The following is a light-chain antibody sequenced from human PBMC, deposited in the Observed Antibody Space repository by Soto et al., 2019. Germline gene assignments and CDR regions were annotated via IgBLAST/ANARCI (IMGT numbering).Light chain of an antibody. V-gene: IGKV1-5*03. CDR2: KAS. CDR3: QQYNPYSRT. CDR1: QSISNW. Sequence: IQMTQSPSSLSASVGDRVTITCRASQSISNWLAWYQQKPGKAPKLLIYKASSLQSGVPSRFSGSGSGTDFTLTISSLQPDDFAVYYCQQYNPYSRTFGQGTKVDIK. J-gene: IGKJ1*01.